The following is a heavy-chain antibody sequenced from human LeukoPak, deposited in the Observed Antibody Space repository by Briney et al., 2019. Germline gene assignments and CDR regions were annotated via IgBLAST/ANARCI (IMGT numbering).Heavy chain of an antibody. CDR3: ARRGNYYYYMDV. CDR2: IYYSGST. D-gene: IGHD3-10*01. V-gene: IGHV4-59*12. Sequence: GSLRLSCSAFGFTFSSYARSWIRQPPGQGLEWIGYIYYSGSTNYNPSLKSRVTISVDTSKNQFSLKLSSVTAADTAVYYCARRGNYYYYMDVWGKGTSVTVSS. CDR1: GFTFSSYA. J-gene: IGHJ6*03.